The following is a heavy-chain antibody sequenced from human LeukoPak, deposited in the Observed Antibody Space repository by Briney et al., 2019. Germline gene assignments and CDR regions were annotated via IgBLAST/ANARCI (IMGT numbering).Heavy chain of an antibody. D-gene: IGHD5-18*01. Sequence: SETLSLTCTVSGGSISSYYWSWIRQPPGKGLEWIGYIYYSGSTNYNPSLRSRVTISVDTSKNQFSLKLSSVTAADTAVYYCARQGYSYGYSYYFDYWGQGTLVTVSS. CDR1: GGSISSYY. J-gene: IGHJ4*02. V-gene: IGHV4-59*01. CDR3: ARQGYSYGYSYYFDY. CDR2: IYYSGST.